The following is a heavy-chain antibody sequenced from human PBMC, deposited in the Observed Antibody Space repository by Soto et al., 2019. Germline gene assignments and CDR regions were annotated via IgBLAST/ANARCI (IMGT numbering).Heavy chain of an antibody. CDR2: ISYDGSNK. J-gene: IGHJ6*02. V-gene: IGHV3-30-3*01. CDR3: ARDRYQLLWEYYYYGVDV. Sequence: GGSLRLSCAVSGFTFSSYAMHWVRQAPGKGLEWVAVISYDGSNKYYADSVKGRFTISRDNSKNTLYLQMNSLKTEDTAVYYWARDRYQLLWEYYYYGVDVWGQGTTVTVSS. CDR1: GFTFSSYA. D-gene: IGHD2-2*01.